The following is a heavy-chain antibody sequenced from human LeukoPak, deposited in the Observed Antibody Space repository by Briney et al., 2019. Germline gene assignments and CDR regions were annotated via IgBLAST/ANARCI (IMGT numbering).Heavy chain of an antibody. D-gene: IGHD6-13*01. CDR1: GRSISSYY. Sequence: PSETLSLTCTVSGRSISSYYWSWIRQPPGKGLEWIGYIYYSGGTNYNPSLKSRVTISVDTSKNQFSLKLSSVTAADTAVYYCARGDSSREENWFDPWGQGTLVTVSS. CDR3: ARGDSSREENWFDP. J-gene: IGHJ5*02. CDR2: IYYSGGT. V-gene: IGHV4-59*01.